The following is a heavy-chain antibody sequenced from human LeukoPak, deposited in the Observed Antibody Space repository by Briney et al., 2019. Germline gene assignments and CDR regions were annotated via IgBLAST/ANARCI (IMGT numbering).Heavy chain of an antibody. CDR3: ARGRGDY. CDR1: GRSFSGYY. CDR2: INHSGST. Sequence: SETLSLTCAVYGRSFSGYYWSWIRQPPGKGLEWIGEINHSGSTNYNPSLKSRVTISVDTSKNQFSLKLSSVTAADTAVYYCARGRGDYWGQGTLVTVSS. J-gene: IGHJ4*02. V-gene: IGHV4-34*01.